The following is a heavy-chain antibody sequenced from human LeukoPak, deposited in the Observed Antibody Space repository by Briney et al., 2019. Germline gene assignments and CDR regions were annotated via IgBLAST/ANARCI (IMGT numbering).Heavy chain of an antibody. V-gene: IGHV1-2*06. J-gene: IGHJ4*02. CDR1: GYTFTGSY. CDR2: INPNSGGT. Sequence: GASVKVSCKASGYTFTGSYMHWVRQAPGQGLEWMGRINPNSGGTKYAQRFQGRVTMTRNTSISTAYMELSRLRPDDTAVYYCARDSYDSSGYSEGLFWGQGTLVTVSS. CDR3: ARDSYDSSGYSEGLF. D-gene: IGHD3-22*01.